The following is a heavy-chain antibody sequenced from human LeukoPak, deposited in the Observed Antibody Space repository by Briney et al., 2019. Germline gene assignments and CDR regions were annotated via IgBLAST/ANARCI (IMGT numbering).Heavy chain of an antibody. J-gene: IGHJ1*01. D-gene: IGHD6-19*01. V-gene: IGHV1-18*01. CDR2: INAYNGNT. CDR3: ARDLSAVAANKYFQH. Sequence: ASVKVSCKASGYTFTSYGISSVRQAPGQGREWMGWINAYNGNTNYAQKLQSRVTMTTDTSTSTAYMELRSLRSDDAAVYQCARDLSAVAANKYFQHWGQGTLVSVSS. CDR1: GYTFTSYG.